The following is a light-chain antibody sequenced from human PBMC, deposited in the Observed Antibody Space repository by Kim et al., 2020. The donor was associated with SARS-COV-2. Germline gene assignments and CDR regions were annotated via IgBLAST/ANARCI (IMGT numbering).Light chain of an antibody. CDR1: QSISSW. J-gene: IGKJ1*01. V-gene: IGKV1-5*03. CDR2: KAS. CDR3: QQSHSTPRT. Sequence: DIQMTQSPSTLSASVGDRVTITCRASQSISSWLAWYQQKPVKAPKLLIYKASSLESGVPSRFSGSGSGTDFTLTITSLQPEDFATYYCQQSHSTPRTFGQGTKVDIK.